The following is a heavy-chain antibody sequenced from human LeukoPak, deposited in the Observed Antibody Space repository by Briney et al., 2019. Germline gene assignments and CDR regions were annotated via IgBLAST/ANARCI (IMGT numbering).Heavy chain of an antibody. D-gene: IGHD2-2*01. V-gene: IGHV3-23*01. J-gene: IGHJ4*02. CDR3: AKANIVVVPAASDY. CDR2: ISGSGGST. CDR1: GFTFSSYA. Sequence: PGGSLRLSCAASGFTFSSYAMSWVRQAPGKGLEWVSAISGSGGSTYYADSVKGRFAISRDNSKNTLYLQMNSLRAEDTAVYYCAKANIVVVPAASDYWGQGTLVTVSS.